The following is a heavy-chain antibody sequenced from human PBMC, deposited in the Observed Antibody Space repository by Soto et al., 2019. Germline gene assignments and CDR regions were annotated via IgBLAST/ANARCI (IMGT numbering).Heavy chain of an antibody. J-gene: IGHJ5*02. V-gene: IGHV1-69*01. Sequence: QVQLVQSGAEMKKPGSSMKVSCKASGGTFSNNAISWVRQAPGQGLEWMGGIIPMFAATRIAQKFRGRVTITADEDTTTAYMELSSLRSDDTAVYYRARVSTIFTVVPSQMTRYNWFDPWGQGTLVTVSS. CDR2: IIPMFAAT. CDR1: GGTFSNNA. CDR3: ARVSTIFTVVPSQMTRYNWFDP. D-gene: IGHD3-3*01.